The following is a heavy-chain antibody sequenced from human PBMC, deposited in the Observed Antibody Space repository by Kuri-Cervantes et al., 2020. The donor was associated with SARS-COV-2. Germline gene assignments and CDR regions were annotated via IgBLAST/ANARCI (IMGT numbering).Heavy chain of an antibody. CDR1: GGTFRNYA. CDR2: IIPVFSAP. D-gene: IGHD2-2*02. CDR3: ARGRVAPAGILFNS. J-gene: IGHJ5*02. Sequence: SVKVSCRASGGTFRNYAISWVRQAPGQGLEWMGGIIPVFSAPKYAQNFQDRVTITADKSTNTAYMDLSGLTSEDTAVYYCARGRVAPAGILFNSWGQGTLVTVSS. V-gene: IGHV1-69*06.